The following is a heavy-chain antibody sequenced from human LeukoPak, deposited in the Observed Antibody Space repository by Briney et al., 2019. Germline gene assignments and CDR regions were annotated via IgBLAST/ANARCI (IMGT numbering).Heavy chain of an antibody. J-gene: IGHJ6*03. Sequence: SETLSLTCTVSGDSISSSYWSWIRQPPGKGLEWIGYIYYSEATNYNPSLKSRVTISADTSKNQFSLKLSSVTAADTAVYYCARGERGYGGYDYTSGTYYYYYYMDVWGKGTTVTVSS. CDR1: GDSISSSY. CDR2: IYYSEAT. D-gene: IGHD5-12*01. CDR3: ARGERGYGGYDYTSGTYYYYYYMDV. V-gene: IGHV4-59*01.